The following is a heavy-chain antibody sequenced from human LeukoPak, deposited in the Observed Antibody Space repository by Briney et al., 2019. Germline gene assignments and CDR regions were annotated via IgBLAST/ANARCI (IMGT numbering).Heavy chain of an antibody. Sequence: PSETLSLTCTVSGGSISSYYWSWIRQPPGEGLEWIGYIYYSGSTNYNPSLKSRVTISVDTSKNQFSLKLSSVTAADTAVYYCARVPLRWYSFDYWGQGTLVTVSS. J-gene: IGHJ4*02. CDR2: IYYSGST. CDR3: ARVPLRWYSFDY. CDR1: GGSISSYY. D-gene: IGHD4-23*01. V-gene: IGHV4-59*01.